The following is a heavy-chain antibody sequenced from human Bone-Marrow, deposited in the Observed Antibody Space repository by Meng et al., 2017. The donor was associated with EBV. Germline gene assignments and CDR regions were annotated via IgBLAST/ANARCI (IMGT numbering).Heavy chain of an antibody. V-gene: IGHV3-11*01. D-gene: IGHD3-9*01. CDR3: AREYIDAWFDP. Sequence: QGQLVGSWGGLVKPVGSLRLTCVTSGFTFSDYYMSWIRQAPGKGLEWLAYISTDGTSIKYADSLKGRFTISRDNAKNSLYLQMHSLRAEDTAVYYCAREYIDAWFDPWGQGTLVTVSS. CDR1: GFTFSDYY. J-gene: IGHJ5*02. CDR2: ISTDGTSI.